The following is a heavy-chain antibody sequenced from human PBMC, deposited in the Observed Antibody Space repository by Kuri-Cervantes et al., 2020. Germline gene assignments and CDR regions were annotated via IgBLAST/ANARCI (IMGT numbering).Heavy chain of an antibody. CDR1: GGSISSYY. J-gene: IGHJ4*02. CDR3: AGERRYYDSSGYYPLFDY. CDR2: IYYSGST. D-gene: IGHD3-22*01. Sequence: GSLRLSCTVSGGSISSYYWSWIRQPPGKGLEWIRYIYYSGSTNYNPSLKSRVTISVDTSKNQFSLKLSSVTAADTAVYYCAGERRYYDSSGYYPLFDYWGQGTLVTVSS. V-gene: IGHV4-59*01.